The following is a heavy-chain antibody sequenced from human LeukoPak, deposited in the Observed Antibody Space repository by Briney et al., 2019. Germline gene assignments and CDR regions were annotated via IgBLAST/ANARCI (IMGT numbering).Heavy chain of an antibody. J-gene: IGHJ4*02. V-gene: IGHV4-4*09. CDR1: GGSITTDY. D-gene: IGHD6-6*01. CDR2: IYSNGST. Sequence: SETLSLTCTVSGGSITTDYWSWIRQPPGKGLEWIGYIYSNGSTNYNPSLKSRVTISVDTSNNQFSLKLNSVTAADTAVYYCARLAGSSSSDYWGQGTLVTVSS. CDR3: ARLAGSSSSDY.